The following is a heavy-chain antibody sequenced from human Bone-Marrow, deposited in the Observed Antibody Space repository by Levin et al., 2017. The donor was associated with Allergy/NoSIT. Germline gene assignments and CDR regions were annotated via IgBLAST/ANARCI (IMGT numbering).Heavy chain of an antibody. CDR3: ARDSSVYFYDY. V-gene: IGHV3-64*01. Sequence: AGGSLRLSCAASGFTFNKYAMHWVRQAPGKGLEYVSAITSNGARTYYANSVKGRFTISRDNSKNTLYLQMGSLGAEDMAVYYCARDSSVYFYDYWGQGTLVTVSS. CDR2: ITSNGART. CDR1: GFTFNKYA. D-gene: IGHD5/OR15-5a*01. J-gene: IGHJ4*02.